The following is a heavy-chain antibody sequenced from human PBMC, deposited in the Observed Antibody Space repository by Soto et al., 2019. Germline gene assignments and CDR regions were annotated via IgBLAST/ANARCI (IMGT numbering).Heavy chain of an antibody. CDR3: ARAKASGFGYGMDV. J-gene: IGHJ6*02. Sequence: SETLSLTCTVSGGSISSGGYYWSWIRQHPGKGLEWIGYIYYSGSTYYNPSLKSRVTISVDTSKNQFSLKLSSVTAADTAVYYCARAKASGFGYGMDVWGQGTTVPVSS. V-gene: IGHV4-31*03. D-gene: IGHD3-16*01. CDR1: GGSISSGGYY. CDR2: IYYSGST.